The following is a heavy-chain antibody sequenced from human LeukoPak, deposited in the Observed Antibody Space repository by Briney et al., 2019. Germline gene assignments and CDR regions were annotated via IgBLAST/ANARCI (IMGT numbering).Heavy chain of an antibody. J-gene: IGHJ4*02. CDR3: TRARGCYDFSTYYFDY. Sequence: GRSLRLSCTASGFTFGDYAMSWVRQAPGKGLEWVGFIRSKAYGGTTEYAASVKGRFTISRDDSKSIAYLQMNSLKTEDTAVYYFTRARGCYDFSTYYFDYWGQGTLVTVSS. D-gene: IGHD3-3*01. CDR2: IRSKAYGGTT. V-gene: IGHV3-49*04. CDR1: GFTFGDYA.